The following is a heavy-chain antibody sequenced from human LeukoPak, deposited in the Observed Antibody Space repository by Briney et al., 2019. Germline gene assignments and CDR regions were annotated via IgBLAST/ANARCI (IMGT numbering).Heavy chain of an antibody. V-gene: IGHV1-24*01. Sequence: ASVKVSCKFSIYILTELYMHWVPQAPGKGLEWMGGFDPEDGETIYAQKFQGRVTMTEDTSTDTAYIGLSSLRSEDTAVYYWATEASQVLSCYDYWGQGTLVTVSS. CDR2: FDPEDGET. D-gene: IGHD2-2*01. CDR1: IYILTELY. CDR3: ATEASQVLSCYDY. J-gene: IGHJ4*02.